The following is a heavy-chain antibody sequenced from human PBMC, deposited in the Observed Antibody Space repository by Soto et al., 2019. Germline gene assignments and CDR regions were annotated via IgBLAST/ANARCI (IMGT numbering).Heavy chain of an antibody. D-gene: IGHD3-10*01. J-gene: IGHJ4*02. V-gene: IGHV4-39*01. CDR2: IYYSGST. CDR1: GGSISSSSYD. CDR3: ARRITMVRGVIPDYYFDY. Sequence: SETLSRTCTVSGGSISSSSYDWGWIRQPPGKGLEGIGSIYYSGSTYYNPSLKSRVTISVDTSKNQFSLKLSSVTAADTAVYYCARRITMVRGVIPDYYFDYWGQGTLVTVSS.